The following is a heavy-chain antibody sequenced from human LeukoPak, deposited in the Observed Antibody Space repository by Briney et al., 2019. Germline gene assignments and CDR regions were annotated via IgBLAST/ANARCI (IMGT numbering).Heavy chain of an antibody. CDR1: GFTFSSYA. CDR3: AREGNKYYYDSSGYYKY. CDR2: ISYDGSNK. J-gene: IGHJ4*02. V-gene: IGHV3-30*04. D-gene: IGHD3-22*01. Sequence: GGSLRLSCAASGFTFSSYAMSWVRQAPGKGLEWVAVISYDGSNKYYADSVKGRFTISRDNSKNTLYLQMNSLRAEDTAVYYCAREGNKYYYDSSGYYKYWGQGTLVTVSS.